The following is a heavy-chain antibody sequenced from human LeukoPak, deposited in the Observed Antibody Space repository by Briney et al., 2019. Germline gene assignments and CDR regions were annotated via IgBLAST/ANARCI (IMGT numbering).Heavy chain of an antibody. CDR3: ARVEEGYGSGRRENYYYYYMDV. CDR2: VFYSGST. V-gene: IGHV4-39*07. J-gene: IGHJ6*03. CDR1: GGSVSSSSYH. D-gene: IGHD3-10*01. Sequence: PSETLSLTCTVSGGSVSSSSYHWGWIRQPPGKGLEWIGSVFYSGSTYYNPSLKSRVTMSVDTSKKQFSLKLSSVTAADTAVYYCARVEEGYGSGRRENYYYYYMDVWGKGTTVTISS.